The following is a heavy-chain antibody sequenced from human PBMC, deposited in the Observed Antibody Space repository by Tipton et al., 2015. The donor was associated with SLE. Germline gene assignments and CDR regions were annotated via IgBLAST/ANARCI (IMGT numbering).Heavy chain of an antibody. D-gene: IGHD2/OR15-2a*01. Sequence: TLSLTCTVSGGSISSSSYYWGWIRQPPGKGLEWIGSIYYSGSTYYNPSLKSRVTISVDTSKNQFSLKLSSVTAADTAVYYCANTEYVFFNGVFWGQGTMVTVS. CDR1: GGSISSSSYY. CDR2: IYYSGST. CDR3: ANTEYVFFNGVF. J-gene: IGHJ3*01. V-gene: IGHV4-39*07.